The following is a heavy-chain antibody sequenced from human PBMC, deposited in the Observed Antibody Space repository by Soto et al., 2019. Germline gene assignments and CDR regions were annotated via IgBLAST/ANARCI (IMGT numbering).Heavy chain of an antibody. CDR1: GYTFTGYY. CDR2: INPNSGGT. CDR3: AKDWREGLPGDAFDI. Sequence: ASVKVSCKASGYTFTGYYMHWVRQAPGQGLEWMGWINPNSGGTNYAQKFQGWVTMTRDTSISTAYMELNSLRTEDTAVYYCAKDWREGLPGDAFDIWGQGTMVTVSS. D-gene: IGHD3-3*01. V-gene: IGHV1-2*04. J-gene: IGHJ3*02.